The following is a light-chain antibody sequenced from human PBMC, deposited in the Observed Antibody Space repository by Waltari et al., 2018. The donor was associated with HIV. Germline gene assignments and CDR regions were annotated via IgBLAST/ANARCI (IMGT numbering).Light chain of an antibody. Sequence: QSALTQPASVSGSPGQSITISCTGTSSDIGIYNHVSWYQQHPGKAPKLMIYEVSNRPSGVSNRFSGSKSGNTASLTISGLQAEDEADYYCSSYTSSITVVFGGGTKLTVL. J-gene: IGLJ2*01. CDR2: EVS. V-gene: IGLV2-14*01. CDR1: SSDIGIYNH. CDR3: SSYTSSITVV.